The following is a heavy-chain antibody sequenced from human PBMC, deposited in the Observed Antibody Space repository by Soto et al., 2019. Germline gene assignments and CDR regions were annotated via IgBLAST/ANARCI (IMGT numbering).Heavy chain of an antibody. CDR3: AGSSSSTSFLDY. CDR1: GYTFTSYG. Sequence: ASVKVSCKASGYTFTSYGISWVRQAPGQGLEWMGWISAYNGNTNYAQKLQGRVTMTTDTSTSTAYMELRSLRSDDTAVYYCAGSSSSTSFLDYWGQGTLVTVPS. CDR2: ISAYNGNT. D-gene: IGHD6-6*01. J-gene: IGHJ4*02. V-gene: IGHV1-18*01.